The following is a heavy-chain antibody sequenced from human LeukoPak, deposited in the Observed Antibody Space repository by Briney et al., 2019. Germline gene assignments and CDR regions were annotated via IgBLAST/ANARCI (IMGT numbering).Heavy chain of an antibody. J-gene: IGHJ6*02. CDR2: ISSRSSTI. Sequence: PGESLQISCKGSGYIFTNYWIAWWRRAPGKGLEWVSFISSRSSTIYYSDSVKGRFTISRDNAKNSLYLQMNSLRAEDTAVYYCARDQTHPPYYYGMDVWGQGTTVTVSS. CDR3: ARDQTHPPYYYGMDV. CDR1: GYIFTNYW. V-gene: IGHV3-48*04.